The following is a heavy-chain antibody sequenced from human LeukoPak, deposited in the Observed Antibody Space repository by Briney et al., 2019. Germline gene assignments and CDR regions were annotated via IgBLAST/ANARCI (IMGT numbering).Heavy chain of an antibody. CDR3: ARGDIVATMGERELTRPFDY. CDR1: GGSISGYY. V-gene: IGHV4-34*01. Sequence: SETLSLTCTVSGGSISGYYWTWIRQPPGKGLEWIGEINHSGSTYYNPSLKSRVTISVDTSKNQFSLKLSSVTAADTAVYYCARGDIVATMGERELTRPFDYWGQGTLVTVSS. D-gene: IGHD5-12*01. J-gene: IGHJ4*02. CDR2: INHSGST.